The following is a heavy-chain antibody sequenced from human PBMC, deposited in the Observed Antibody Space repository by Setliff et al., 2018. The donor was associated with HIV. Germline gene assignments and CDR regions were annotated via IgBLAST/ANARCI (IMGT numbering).Heavy chain of an antibody. Sequence: SLRLSCAASGFTFSNYTMSWVRQAPGEGLEWVSAILSTGERTFYADSVKGRFTISRDNSKNTVYLQMNSLRAEDTAEYYCAKELAASGLGYFDSWGQGTLVTVSS. CDR3: AKELAASGLGYFDS. J-gene: IGHJ4*02. V-gene: IGHV3-23*01. CDR1: GFTFSNYT. CDR2: ILSTGERT. D-gene: IGHD3-22*01.